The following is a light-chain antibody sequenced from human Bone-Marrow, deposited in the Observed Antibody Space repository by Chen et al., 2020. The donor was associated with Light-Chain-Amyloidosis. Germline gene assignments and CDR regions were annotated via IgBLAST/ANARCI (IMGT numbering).Light chain of an antibody. CDR2: DDS. J-gene: IGLJ2*01. CDR3: QVWDIISYQVV. CDR1: NIGRKG. V-gene: IGLV3-21*02. Sequence: SYVVTQPPSVSEAPGQTATITCGGNNIGRKGVHWYQQKPGQAPVLVVYDDSDRPSGIPERFSGSNSGNTATLTISSDEAGDEADYYCQVWDIISYQVVFGGGTKLTVL.